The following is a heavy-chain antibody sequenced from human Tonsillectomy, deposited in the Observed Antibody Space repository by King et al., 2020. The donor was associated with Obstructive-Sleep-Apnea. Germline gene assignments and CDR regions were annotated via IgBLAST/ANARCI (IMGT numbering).Heavy chain of an antibody. CDR2: INHSGST. J-gene: IGHJ4*02. D-gene: IGHD2-2*01. CDR3: ARGRLEDIVVVPAAFDY. V-gene: IGHV4-34*01. CDR1: GGSFSGYY. Sequence: VQLQQWGAGLLKPSETLSLTCAVYGGSFSGYYWSWIRQPPGKGLEWIGEINHSGSTNYNPSLKSRVTISVDTSKNQFSLRLSSVTAADTAVYYCARGRLEDIVVVPAAFDYWGQGTLVTVSS.